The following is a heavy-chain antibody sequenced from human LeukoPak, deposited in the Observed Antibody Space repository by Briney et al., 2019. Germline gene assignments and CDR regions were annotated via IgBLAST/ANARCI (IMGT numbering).Heavy chain of an antibody. Sequence: ASVKVSCKASGYTFTSYYMHWVRQAPGQGLEWMGWMNPNSGNTGYAQKFQGRVTMTRNTSISTAYMELSSLRSEDTAVYYCARGHTSPDAFDIWGQGTMVTVSS. V-gene: IGHV1-8*02. J-gene: IGHJ3*02. CDR1: GYTFTSYY. CDR2: MNPNSGNT. CDR3: ARGHTSPDAFDI.